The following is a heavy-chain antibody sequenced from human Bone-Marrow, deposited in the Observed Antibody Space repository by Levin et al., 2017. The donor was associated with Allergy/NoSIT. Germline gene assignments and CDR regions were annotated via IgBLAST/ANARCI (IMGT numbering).Heavy chain of an antibody. V-gene: IGHV4-4*02. Sequence: SETLSLTCAVSGGSITSSNWWSWVRQSPGMGLEWIGEIYHSGSTNYNPSLKSRVTISVDKSKNQFSLKLPSVTAADTAVYYCAREATGWIRLNYYFYMDVWGKGTTVTVSS. J-gene: IGHJ6*03. CDR2: IYHSGST. D-gene: IGHD6-19*01. CDR3: AREATGWIRLNYYFYMDV. CDR1: GGSITSSNW.